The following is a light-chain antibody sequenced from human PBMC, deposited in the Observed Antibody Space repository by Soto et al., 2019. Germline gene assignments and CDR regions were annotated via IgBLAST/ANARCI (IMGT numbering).Light chain of an antibody. V-gene: IGKV3-15*01. CDR3: QHYNNWPHT. CDR2: GAA. CDR1: QSVFSS. J-gene: IGKJ2*01. Sequence: EIVMTQSPATLSVSPGERATLSCRASQSVFSSLAWFQQKPGQAPRLLIYGAATRATGIPARFSGSGSGTEFTLTISSPQSEDFAVYYCQHYNNWPHTFGQGTKVDIK.